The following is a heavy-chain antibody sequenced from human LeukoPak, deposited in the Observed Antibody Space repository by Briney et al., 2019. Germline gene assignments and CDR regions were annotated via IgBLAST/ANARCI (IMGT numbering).Heavy chain of an antibody. Sequence: VASVKVSCKASHYTFTSYSISWVRQAPGQGLEWMGWISPSNGNTEYAEKIQGRVTMTVDTSTRTVYMELRSLQSDDTAVYYCAKDSGWELQEYFFDDWGQGTLVTVSS. CDR2: ISPSNGNT. CDR1: HYTFTSYS. V-gene: IGHV1-18*01. CDR3: AKDSGWELQEYFFDD. D-gene: IGHD1-26*01. J-gene: IGHJ4*02.